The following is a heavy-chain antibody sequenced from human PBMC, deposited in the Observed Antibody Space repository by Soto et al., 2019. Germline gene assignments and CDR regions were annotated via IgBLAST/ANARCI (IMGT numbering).Heavy chain of an antibody. CDR1: GYTFTSYA. Sequence: QVQLVQSGAEVKKPGASVKVSCKASGYTFTSYAINWVRQATGQGLEWMGWMNPNSGNTGYAQKFQGRVTMTRNTSIATGYMGLSSLRADDTAVYYCARVPSRLAWPGGPRAFDYWGQGTMVTVSS. CDR3: ARVPSRLAWPGGPRAFDY. D-gene: IGHD3-3*02. J-gene: IGHJ3*01. V-gene: IGHV1-8*01. CDR2: MNPNSGNT.